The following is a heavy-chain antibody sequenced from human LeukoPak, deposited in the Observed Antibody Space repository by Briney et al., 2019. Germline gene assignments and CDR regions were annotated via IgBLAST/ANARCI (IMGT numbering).Heavy chain of an antibody. V-gene: IGHV3-30-3*01. CDR2: ISSDESDK. Sequence: GGSLRLSCVVSGFTFNRCWMNWVRQAPGKGLEWVAFISSDESDKYYADSVKGRFTISRDNSKNTLYLQMNSLRAEDTAVYYCARDISGWYSGGYFRMDVWGQGTTVTVSS. J-gene: IGHJ6*02. D-gene: IGHD6-19*01. CDR1: GFTFNRCW. CDR3: ARDISGWYSGGYFRMDV.